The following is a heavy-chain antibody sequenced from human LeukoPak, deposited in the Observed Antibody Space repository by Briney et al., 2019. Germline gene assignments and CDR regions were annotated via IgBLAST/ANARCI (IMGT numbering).Heavy chain of an antibody. D-gene: IGHD2-2*01. J-gene: IGHJ5*02. V-gene: IGHV1-2*02. CDR3: AREGVVPAATGGTWFDP. CDR1: GYTFTSYY. Sequence: GASVKVSCKASGYTFTSYYMHWVRQAPEQGLEWMGWINPNSGGTNYAQKFQGRVTMTRDTSISTAYMELSRLRSDDTAVYYCAREGVVPAATGGTWFDPWGQGTLVTVSS. CDR2: INPNSGGT.